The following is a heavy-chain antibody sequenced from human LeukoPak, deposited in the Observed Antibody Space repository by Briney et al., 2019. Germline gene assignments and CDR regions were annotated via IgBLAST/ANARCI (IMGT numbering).Heavy chain of an antibody. CDR1: GGSFSGYY. J-gene: IGHJ6*03. CDR3: ARDFKGLRWSYYYYMDV. CDR2: INHSGST. D-gene: IGHD5-12*01. Sequence: SETLSLTCAVYGGSFSGYYWSWIRQPPGKGLEWIGEINHSGSTNYNPSLKSRVTISVDTSKNQFSLKLSSVTAADTAVYYCARDFKGLRWSYYYYMDVWGKGTTVSVSS. V-gene: IGHV4-34*01.